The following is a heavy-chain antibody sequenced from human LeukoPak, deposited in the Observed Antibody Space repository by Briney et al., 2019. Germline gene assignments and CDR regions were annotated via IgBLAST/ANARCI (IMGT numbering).Heavy chain of an antibody. D-gene: IGHD3-22*01. CDR2: INPNSGGT. CDR3: ARGEMGRDSSGYFGY. Sequence: ASVKASCKASGYTFTGYYMHWVRQAPGQGLEWMGWINPNSGGTNYAQKFQGRVTMTRDTSISTAYMELSRLRSDDTAVYYCARGEMGRDSSGYFGYWGQGTLVTVSS. CDR1: GYTFTGYY. J-gene: IGHJ4*02. V-gene: IGHV1-2*02.